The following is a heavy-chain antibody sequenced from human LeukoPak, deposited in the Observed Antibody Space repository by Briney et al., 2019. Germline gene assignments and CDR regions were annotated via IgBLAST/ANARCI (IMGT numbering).Heavy chain of an antibody. CDR3: ARRKVSSWAGDFFDY. V-gene: IGHV4-59*01. J-gene: IGHJ4*02. Sequence: SETLSLTCTVSGGSISSYYWSWIRQPTGKGLEWIGYMYYSGSSNYNPSLKSRVTISLDTSKNQFSLKLSSVTAADTAVYYCARRKVSSWAGDFFDYWGQGTLVTVSS. CDR2: MYYSGSS. CDR1: GGSISSYY. D-gene: IGHD6-13*01.